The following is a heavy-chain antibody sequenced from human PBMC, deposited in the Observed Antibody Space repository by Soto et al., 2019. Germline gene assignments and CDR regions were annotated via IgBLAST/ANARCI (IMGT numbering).Heavy chain of an antibody. CDR1: GYTFTSYG. J-gene: IGHJ6*02. V-gene: IGHV1-18*01. CDR3: ARAGLGNCINGVCYSGVGNYYYYGMDV. CDR2: ISAYNGNT. Sequence: ASVKVSCKASGYTFTSYGISWVRQAPGQGLEWMGWISAYNGNTNYAQKLQGRVTMTTDTSTSTAYMELRSLRSDDTAAYYCARAGLGNCINGVCYSGVGNYYYYGMDVGG. D-gene: IGHD2-8*01.